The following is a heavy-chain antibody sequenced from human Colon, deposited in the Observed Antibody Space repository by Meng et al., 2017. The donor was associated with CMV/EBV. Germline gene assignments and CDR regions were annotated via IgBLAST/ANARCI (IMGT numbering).Heavy chain of an antibody. CDR1: GFTFNNYD. CDR3: AKGADFHDFWSGYAY. V-gene: IGHV3-23*01. Sequence: GSLRLSCSASGFTFNNYDMTWVRQAPGKGLEWVSSISGSGVTTYYTDAVKGRFTISRDNSRNTLYLQINNLRADDTAVYYCAKGADFHDFWSGYAYWGQGTLVTVSS. J-gene: IGHJ4*02. CDR2: ISGSGVTT. D-gene: IGHD3-3*01.